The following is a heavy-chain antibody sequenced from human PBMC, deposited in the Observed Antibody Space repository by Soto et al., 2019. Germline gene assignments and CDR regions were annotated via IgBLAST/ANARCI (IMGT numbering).Heavy chain of an antibody. D-gene: IGHD3-10*01. Sequence: ASVKVSCKGSGYGFTTYGITWVRQAPGQGLEWMAWISAHNGNTNYAQKLQGRVTVTRDTSTSTAYMELSSLGSEDTAVYYCARVEGLLWFVELAYYFDYWGQGTLVTVSS. CDR2: ISAHNGNT. J-gene: IGHJ4*02. CDR1: GYGFTTYG. CDR3: ARVEGLLWFVELAYYFDY. V-gene: IGHV1-18*01.